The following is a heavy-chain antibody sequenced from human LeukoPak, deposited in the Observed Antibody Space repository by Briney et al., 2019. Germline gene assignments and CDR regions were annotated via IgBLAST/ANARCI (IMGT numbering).Heavy chain of an antibody. Sequence: EASVNVSCKASGGSFSSYAISWVRQAPGQGLEWMGGIIPIFGTANYAQKFQGRVTITADESTSTAYMELSSLRSEDTAVYYCATSYPVVPAANFDYWGQGTLVTVSS. V-gene: IGHV1-69*13. CDR3: ATSYPVVPAANFDY. J-gene: IGHJ4*02. CDR1: GGSFSSYA. D-gene: IGHD2-2*01. CDR2: IIPIFGTA.